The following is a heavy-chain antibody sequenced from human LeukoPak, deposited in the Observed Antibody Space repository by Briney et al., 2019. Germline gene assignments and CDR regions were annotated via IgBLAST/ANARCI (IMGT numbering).Heavy chain of an antibody. D-gene: IGHD3-10*01. J-gene: IGHJ4*02. V-gene: IGHV3-21*01. CDR1: GFIFSSYS. Sequence: GGSLRLSCAASGFIFSSYSMNWVRQAPGKGLEWVSSISSSSSYIYYADSVKGRFTISRDNAKNSLYLQMNSLRAEDTAVYYCARTGGGSGSNDYWGQGTLVTVSS. CDR2: ISSSSSYI. CDR3: ARTGGGSGSNDY.